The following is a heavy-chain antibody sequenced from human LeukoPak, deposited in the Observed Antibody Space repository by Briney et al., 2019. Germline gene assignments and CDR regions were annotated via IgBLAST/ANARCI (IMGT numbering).Heavy chain of an antibody. CDR1: GYTFTSYD. Sequence: GASVKVSCKASGYTFTSYDINRVRQATGQGLEWMGWMNPNSGNTGYAQKFQGRVTMTRNTSISTAYMELSSLRSEDTAVYYCARVVRGLDRWYFDYWGQGTLVTVSS. J-gene: IGHJ4*02. D-gene: IGHD3-10*01. V-gene: IGHV1-8*01. CDR3: ARVVRGLDRWYFDY. CDR2: MNPNSGNT.